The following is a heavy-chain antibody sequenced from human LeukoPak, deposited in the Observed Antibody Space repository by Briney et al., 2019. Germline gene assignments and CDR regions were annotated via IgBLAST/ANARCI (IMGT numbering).Heavy chain of an antibody. CDR2: IYPGDSDS. J-gene: IGHJ6*02. CDR1: GYSFITYK. D-gene: IGHD4-11*01. CDR3: ASKTSTVFYYGMDV. Sequence: GESLKISCKGSGYSFITYKIGWVRQMPGKGLEWMGIIYPGDSDSTYSPSFQGQVTISADKSISTAYLQWSSLKASDTAMYYCASKTSTVFYYGMDVWGQGTTVTVSS. V-gene: IGHV5-51*01.